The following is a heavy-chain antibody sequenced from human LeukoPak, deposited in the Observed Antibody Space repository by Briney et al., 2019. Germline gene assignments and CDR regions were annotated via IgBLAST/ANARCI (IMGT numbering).Heavy chain of an antibody. CDR3: VAGSASAFDI. J-gene: IGHJ3*02. CDR1: GGSISSYY. Sequence: PSETLSLTCTVSGGSISSYYWSWIRQPPGKGLEWIGYIYYSGSTSYNPSLKSRVTISVDTSKNQFSLKLSSVTAADTAVYYCVAGSASAFDIWGQGTMVTVSS. D-gene: IGHD2-15*01. V-gene: IGHV4-59*01. CDR2: IYYSGST.